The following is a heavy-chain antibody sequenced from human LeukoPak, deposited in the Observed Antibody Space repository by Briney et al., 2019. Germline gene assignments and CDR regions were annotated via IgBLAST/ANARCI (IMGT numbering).Heavy chain of an antibody. Sequence: GGSLRLSCAASGFTFSSYGMHWVRQAPGKGLEWVAFIRYDGSNKYYADSVKGRFTISRDNAKNSLYLQMNSLRAEDTALYYCAKITPYCSSTSCYNEEDYWGQGTLVTVSS. CDR1: GFTFSSYG. D-gene: IGHD2-2*02. CDR3: AKITPYCSSTSCYNEEDY. V-gene: IGHV3-30*02. J-gene: IGHJ4*02. CDR2: IRYDGSNK.